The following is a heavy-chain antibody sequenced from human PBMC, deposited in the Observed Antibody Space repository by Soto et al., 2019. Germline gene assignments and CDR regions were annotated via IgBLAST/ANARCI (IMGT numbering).Heavy chain of an antibody. Sequence: PSETLSLTCAVSGASIFSSTWWSWVRQPPGKGLEWIGEVYHSGSTNYNPSLKSRVTISVDKSKNQLSLKVNSVTAADTAVYYCARSLVGALDYWGQGTLVTVSS. CDR3: ARSLVGALDY. J-gene: IGHJ4*02. V-gene: IGHV4-4*02. D-gene: IGHD1-26*01. CDR2: VYHSGST. CDR1: GASIFSSTW.